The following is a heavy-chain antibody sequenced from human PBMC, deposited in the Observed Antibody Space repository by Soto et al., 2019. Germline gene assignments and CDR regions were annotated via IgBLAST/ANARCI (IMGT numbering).Heavy chain of an antibody. CDR3: ARERYYGMDV. Sequence: SETLSLTCTVSGGSISSYYWSWIRQPPGKGLEWIGNIYYSGSTNYNPSLKSRVTISVDTSKNQFSLKLSSVTAADTAVYYCARERYYGMDVWGQGPAVTVSS. J-gene: IGHJ6*02. V-gene: IGHV4-59*01. CDR1: GGSISSYY. CDR2: IYYSGST.